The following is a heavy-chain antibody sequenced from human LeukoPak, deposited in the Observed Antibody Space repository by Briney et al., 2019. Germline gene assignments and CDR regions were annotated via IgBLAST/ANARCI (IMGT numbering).Heavy chain of an antibody. Sequence: GGCLRLSCAASGFTFSSYSMNWVRQAPGKGLEWVAVISYDGSNKYYADSVKGRFTISRDNSKNTLYLQMNSLRAEDTAVYYCAKASSSSWYLVSRYYGMDVWGQGTTVTVSS. CDR2: ISYDGSNK. V-gene: IGHV3-30*18. J-gene: IGHJ6*02. CDR1: GFTFSSYS. CDR3: AKASSSSWYLVSRYYGMDV. D-gene: IGHD6-13*01.